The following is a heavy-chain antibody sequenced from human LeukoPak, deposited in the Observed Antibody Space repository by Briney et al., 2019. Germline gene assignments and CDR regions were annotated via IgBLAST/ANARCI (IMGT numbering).Heavy chain of an antibody. V-gene: IGHV1-46*01. CDR1: GYTFTSYY. Sequence: ASVKVSCKASGYTFTSYYMHWVRQAPGQGLEWMGVINPSGGSTSYAQKFQGRVTMTRDTSTSTVYMELSSLRSEDTAVYYCARDRVLYDYDSSGFYQGAFDFWGQGTMVTVSS. J-gene: IGHJ3*01. D-gene: IGHD3-22*01. CDR3: ARDRVLYDYDSSGFYQGAFDF. CDR2: INPSGGST.